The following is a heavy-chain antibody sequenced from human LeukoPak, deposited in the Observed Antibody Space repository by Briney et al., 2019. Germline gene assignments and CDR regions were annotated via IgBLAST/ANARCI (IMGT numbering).Heavy chain of an antibody. CDR1: GGSISSAGYS. Sequence: PSQTRSFTCGVPGGSISSAGYSWSCIRQPPGKGLGWIGYIYQSGSTYYNPSLKSRVTISVARSKNQFSLKLSSVTAADTAVYYCARIAEPLYYSDYWGQGTLVTVSS. J-gene: IGHJ4*02. CDR2: IYQSGST. D-gene: IGHD6-13*01. CDR3: ARIAEPLYYSDY. V-gene: IGHV4-30-2*01.